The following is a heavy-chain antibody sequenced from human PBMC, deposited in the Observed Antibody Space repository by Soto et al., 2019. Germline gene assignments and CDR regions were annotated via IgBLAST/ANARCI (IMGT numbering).Heavy chain of an antibody. V-gene: IGHV2-5*01. CDR1: GFSLTHVGVA. CDR3: THRRNSCSGGVCHVWYDP. J-gene: IGHJ5*02. D-gene: IGHD2-15*01. Sequence: ASGPTLVNPTQTLTLTCTFSGFSLTHVGVAVGWIRQPPGKALEWLALIYGNDEEFYSPSLRSRLTITKDTSKNQVVLTMTNMGPVDTATYYCTHRRNSCSGGVCHVWYDPWGQGTLVTVSS. CDR2: IYGNDEE.